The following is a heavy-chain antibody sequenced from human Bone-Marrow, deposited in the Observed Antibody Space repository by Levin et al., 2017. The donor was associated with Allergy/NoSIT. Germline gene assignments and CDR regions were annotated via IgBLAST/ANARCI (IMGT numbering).Heavy chain of an antibody. Sequence: LSLTCAASGFTFSTYAIHWVRQAPGKGLEWVAIISYDGSKKYYADSVKGRFTISRDNSKNTLYLQMNSLRTEDTAVYYCARDRQGGSGWYGGDYWGQGTLVTVSS. J-gene: IGHJ4*02. CDR3: ARDRQGGSGWYGGDY. CDR2: ISYDGSKK. CDR1: GFTFSTYA. D-gene: IGHD6-19*01. V-gene: IGHV3-30-3*01.